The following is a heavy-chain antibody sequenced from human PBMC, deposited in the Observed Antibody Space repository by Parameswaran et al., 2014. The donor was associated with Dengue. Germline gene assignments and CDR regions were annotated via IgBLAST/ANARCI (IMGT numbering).Heavy chain of an antibody. Sequence: RWIRQPPGKGLEWIGEINHSGSTNYNPSLKSRVTISVDTSKNQFSLKLSSVTAADTAVYYCARGRGYSYGYGMDVWGQGTTVTVSS. V-gene: IGHV4-34*01. CDR2: INHSGST. J-gene: IGHJ6*02. CDR3: ARGRGYSYGYGMDV. D-gene: IGHD5-18*01.